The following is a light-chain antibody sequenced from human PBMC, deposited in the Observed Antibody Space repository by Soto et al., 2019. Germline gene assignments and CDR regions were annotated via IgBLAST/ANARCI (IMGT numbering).Light chain of an antibody. Sequence: QSALTQPASVSGSPGQSITISCTGTSSDVGSYNLVSWYQQHPGTAPKLMIYEGSKRPSGVSNRFSGSKSGNTASLTIYGLQAEDEADYYCCSYAGSSTSVVFGGGTKLTVL. CDR3: CSYAGSSTSVV. CDR2: EGS. J-gene: IGLJ2*01. CDR1: SSDVGSYNL. V-gene: IGLV2-23*01.